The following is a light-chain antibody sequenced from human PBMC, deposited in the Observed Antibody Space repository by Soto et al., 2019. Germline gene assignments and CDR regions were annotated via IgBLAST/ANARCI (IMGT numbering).Light chain of an antibody. J-gene: IGLJ1*01. CDR1: SSDVGNYKF. CDR3: CSYAGSYSSYF. CDR2: EVS. Sequence: SALTQPASVSGSPGQSITISCTGSSSDVGNYKFVSWYQQYPGKAPKVMLYEVSKRPSGVSYRFSGSQSGNTASLTISGLQAEDEADYYCCSYAGSYSSYFFGTGTKLTVL. V-gene: IGLV2-23*02.